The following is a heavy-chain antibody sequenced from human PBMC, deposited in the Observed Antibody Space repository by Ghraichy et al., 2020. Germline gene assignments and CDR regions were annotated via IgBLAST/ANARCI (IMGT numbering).Heavy chain of an antibody. Sequence: GGSLRLSCAASGFSFSSYGMNWVRQAPGKGLEWVAIISFDASKNNYADSVKGRFTISRDNSKNTLYLQMNSLRAEDTAVYYCAKEYSVDTPMLFDYWGQGTLVTVSS. V-gene: IGHV3-30*18. CDR3: AKEYSVDTPMLFDY. J-gene: IGHJ4*02. D-gene: IGHD5-18*01. CDR1: GFSFSSYG. CDR2: ISFDASKN.